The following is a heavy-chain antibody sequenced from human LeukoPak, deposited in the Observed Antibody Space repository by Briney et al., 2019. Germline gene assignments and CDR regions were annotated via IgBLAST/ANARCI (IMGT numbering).Heavy chain of an antibody. CDR3: AKDEWELRPRGLSD. J-gene: IGHJ4*02. CDR2: ISGSGGST. Sequence: GGSLKLSCAASGFTFSSYAMSWVRQAPGKGLEWVSAISGSGGSTYYADSVKGRFTISRDNSKNTLYLQMNSLRAEDTAVNYCAKDEWELRPRGLSDWGQGTLVTVSS. V-gene: IGHV3-23*01. CDR1: GFTFSSYA. D-gene: IGHD1-26*01.